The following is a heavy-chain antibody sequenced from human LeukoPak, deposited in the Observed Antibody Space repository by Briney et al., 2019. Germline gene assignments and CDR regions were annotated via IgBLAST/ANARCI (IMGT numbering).Heavy chain of an antibody. Sequence: PSETLSLTCTASGASISSGDYYWSWIRQHPGKGLEWIGFIYYSGSTYYNPSLKSRVTISVDTSKNQFSLKLSSVTAADTAVYYCAREYYDSGAQWSQGTLVTVSS. CDR3: AREYYDSGAQ. D-gene: IGHD3-16*01. CDR2: IYYSGST. V-gene: IGHV4-31*03. J-gene: IGHJ4*02. CDR1: GASISSGDYY.